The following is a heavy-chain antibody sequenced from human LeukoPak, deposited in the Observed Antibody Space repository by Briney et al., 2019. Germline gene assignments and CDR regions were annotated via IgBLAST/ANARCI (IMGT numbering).Heavy chain of an antibody. Sequence: SVKVSCKASGGTFSSYAISWVRQAPGQGLEWMGGIIPIFGTANYAQKFQGRVTITTDESTGTAYMELSSLRSEDTAVYYCASATYYYDSSGPRGGWFDPWGQGTLVTVSS. CDR3: ASATYYYDSSGPRGGWFDP. J-gene: IGHJ5*02. CDR2: IIPIFGTA. V-gene: IGHV1-69*05. D-gene: IGHD3-22*01. CDR1: GGTFSSYA.